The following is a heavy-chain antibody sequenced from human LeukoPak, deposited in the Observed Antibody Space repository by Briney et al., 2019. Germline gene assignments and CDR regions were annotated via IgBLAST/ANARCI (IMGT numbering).Heavy chain of an antibody. V-gene: IGHV3-11*01. CDR2: ISSSGSTI. J-gene: IGHJ6*03. D-gene: IGHD3-3*01. CDR3: ASATYYDFWSGYFNGREGYYYYMDV. Sequence: GGSLRLSCAASGFTFSDYYMSWIRQAPGKGLEWVSYISSSGSTIYYADSVKGRFTISRDNSKNTLYLQMNSLRAEDTAVYYCASATYYDFWSGYFNGREGYYYYMDVWGKGTTVTVSS. CDR1: GFTFSDYY.